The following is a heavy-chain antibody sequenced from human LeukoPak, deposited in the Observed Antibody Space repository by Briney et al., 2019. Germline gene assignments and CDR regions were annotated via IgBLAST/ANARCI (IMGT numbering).Heavy chain of an antibody. J-gene: IGHJ6*04. Sequence: PGGSLRLSCAASGFTFSSYGMHWVRQAPGKGLEWVAFIRNDGSNKYYGDSVKGRFTISRDNSKNTLYLQMNSLRAEDTAVYYCAELGITMIGGVWGKGTTVTISS. V-gene: IGHV3-30*02. CDR1: GFTFSSYG. CDR2: IRNDGSNK. D-gene: IGHD3-10*02. CDR3: AELGITMIGGV.